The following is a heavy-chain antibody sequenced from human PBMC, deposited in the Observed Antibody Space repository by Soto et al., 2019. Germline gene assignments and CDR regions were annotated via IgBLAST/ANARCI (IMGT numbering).Heavy chain of an antibody. D-gene: IGHD6-6*01. CDR2: IHYTGST. V-gene: IGHV4-31*03. J-gene: IGHJ3*02. CDR3: ARDSAIAARAFDI. Sequence: TLSLTCTVSSGSISSGGYHWSWIRHHPGKGLELIGYIHYTGSTYYNPSLKSRLTISVDTSKNQFSLRLSSVTAADTAVYYCARDSAIAARAFDIWGRGTMVTVSS. CDR1: SGSISSGGYH.